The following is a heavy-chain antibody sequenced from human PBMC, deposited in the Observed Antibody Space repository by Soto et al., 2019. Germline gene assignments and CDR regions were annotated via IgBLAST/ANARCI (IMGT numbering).Heavy chain of an antibody. V-gene: IGHV3-74*03. CDR3: PRVERFGSVDSCASYGMGD. J-gene: IGHJ6*02. CDR1: GFTFNTYW. D-gene: IGHD3-10*01. Sequence: EVQLVESGGGLVQPGGSLRLSCAASGFTFNTYWMHWVRQAPGKGLVWVSRATSDGSSTTYADSVKGRFTISRDNARNKLDLGMNSLRAEDTAVYYCPRVERFGSVDSCASYGMGDWGQGTT. CDR2: ATSDGSST.